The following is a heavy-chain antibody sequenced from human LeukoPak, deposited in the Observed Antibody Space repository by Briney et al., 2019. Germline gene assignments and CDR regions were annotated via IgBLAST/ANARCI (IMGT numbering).Heavy chain of an antibody. CDR3: ARVMKATVRTSNFDY. CDR2: ISSSSSYI. V-gene: IGHV3-21*04. D-gene: IGHD4-17*01. Sequence: PGGSLRLSCAAFGFTFSGYSMNSVRQAPGKGLEWVSSISSSSSYIYYADSVKGRFTISRDNAKNSLYLQMSRLRSDDTAVYYCARVMKATVRTSNFDYWGQGTLVTVSS. CDR1: GFTFSGYS. J-gene: IGHJ4*02.